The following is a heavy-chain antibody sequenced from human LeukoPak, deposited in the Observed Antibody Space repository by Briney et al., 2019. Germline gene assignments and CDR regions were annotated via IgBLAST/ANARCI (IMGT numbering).Heavy chain of an antibody. V-gene: IGHV1-69*04. CDR1: GGTFSSYA. CDR3: ARDPLVLNAFDI. J-gene: IGHJ3*02. D-gene: IGHD2-8*02. Sequence: ASVKVSCKASGGTFSSYAISWVRQAPGQGLEWMGRIIPILGIANYAQKFQGRVTITADKSTSTAYMELSSLRSEDTAVYYCARDPLVLNAFDIWGQGTMVTVSS. CDR2: IIPILGIA.